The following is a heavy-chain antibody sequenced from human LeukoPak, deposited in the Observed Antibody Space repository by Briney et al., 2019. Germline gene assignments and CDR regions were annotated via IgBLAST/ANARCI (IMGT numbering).Heavy chain of an antibody. CDR2: IYTSGST. Sequence: SETLSLTCTVSGGSISSGSYYWSWIRQPAGKGLEWIGRIYTSGSTNYNPSLKSRVTISVDTSKSQFSLKLSSVTAADTAVYYCARGADFWSGYSDPYYFDYWGQGTLVTVSS. D-gene: IGHD3-3*01. V-gene: IGHV4-61*02. CDR3: ARGADFWSGYSDPYYFDY. J-gene: IGHJ4*02. CDR1: GGSISSGSYY.